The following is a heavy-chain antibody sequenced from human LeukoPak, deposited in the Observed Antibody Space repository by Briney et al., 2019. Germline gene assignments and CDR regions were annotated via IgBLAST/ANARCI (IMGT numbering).Heavy chain of an antibody. CDR3: ARDYYGSE. CDR1: VFTFNTYS. D-gene: IGHD3-10*01. Sequence: GGSLRLSCAASVFTFNTYSMNWVRQAPGKGLEWVSYISSSSSYKYYADSVKGRFTISRDNAKNSLYLQMSSLRAEDTAVYYCARDYYGSEWGQGTLLTVSS. V-gene: IGHV3-21*01. CDR2: ISSSSSYK. J-gene: IGHJ4*02.